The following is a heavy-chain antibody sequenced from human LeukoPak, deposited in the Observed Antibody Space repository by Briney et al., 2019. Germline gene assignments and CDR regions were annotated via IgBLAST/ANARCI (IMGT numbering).Heavy chain of an antibody. CDR3: AKKWSGDYDSSDIIDAFDI. Sequence: GGSLRLSCAASGFTFSSYAMSWVRQAPGKGLEWVSAISGSGGSTYYADSVKGRFTISRDNSKNTLYLQMNSLRAEDTAVFYCAKKWSGDYDSSDIIDAFDIWGQGTMVTVSS. D-gene: IGHD3-22*01. CDR1: GFTFSSYA. CDR2: ISGSGGST. J-gene: IGHJ3*02. V-gene: IGHV3-23*01.